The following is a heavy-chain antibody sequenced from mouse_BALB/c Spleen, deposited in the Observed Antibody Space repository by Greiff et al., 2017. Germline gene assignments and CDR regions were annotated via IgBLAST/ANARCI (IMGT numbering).Heavy chain of an antibody. D-gene: IGHD2-4*01. Sequence: VQLQQSGPELVKPGASVKMSCKASGYTFTSYYIHWVKQRPGQGLEWIGWIYPGDGSTKYNEKFKGKTTLTADKSSSTAYMLLSSLTSEDSAIYFCAREGLPYYFDYWGQGTTLTVSS. V-gene: IGHV1S56*01. CDR1: GYTFTSYY. J-gene: IGHJ2*01. CDR2: IYPGDGST. CDR3: AREGLPYYFDY.